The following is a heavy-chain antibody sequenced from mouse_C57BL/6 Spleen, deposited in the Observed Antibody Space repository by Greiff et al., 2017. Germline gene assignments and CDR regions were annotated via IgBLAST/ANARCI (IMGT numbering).Heavy chain of an antibody. Sequence: QVQLKQPGAELVRPGSSVKLSCKASGYTFTSYWMHWVKQRPIQGLEWIGNIDPSDSETHYNQKFKDKATLTVDKSSSTAYMQLSSLTSEDSAVYYCAREGYYYGSSPNYWAMDYWGQGTSVTVSS. V-gene: IGHV1-52*01. J-gene: IGHJ4*01. CDR2: IDPSDSET. CDR3: AREGYYYGSSPNYWAMDY. D-gene: IGHD1-1*01. CDR1: GYTFTSYW.